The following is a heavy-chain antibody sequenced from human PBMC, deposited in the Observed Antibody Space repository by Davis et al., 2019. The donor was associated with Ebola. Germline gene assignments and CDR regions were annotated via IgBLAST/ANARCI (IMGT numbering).Heavy chain of an antibody. CDR3: ARDGYYGSGIRPPYYYYYGMDV. CDR2: IYHSGST. Sequence: SETLSLTCAVSGGSISSSNWWSWVRQPPGKGLEWIGEIYHSGSTNYNPSLKSRVTISVDKSKNQFSLKLSSVTAADTAVYYCARDGYYGSGIRPPYYYYYGMDVWGQGTTVTVSS. J-gene: IGHJ6*02. D-gene: IGHD3-10*01. V-gene: IGHV4-4*02. CDR1: GGSISSSNW.